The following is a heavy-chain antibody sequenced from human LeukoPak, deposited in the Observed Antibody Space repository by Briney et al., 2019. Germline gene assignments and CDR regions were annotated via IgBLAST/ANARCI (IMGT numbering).Heavy chain of an antibody. Sequence: ASVKVSCKASGYTLNMHWVREAHGQGLEWMGIITPSGDSTSYAQKFQGRVTMTRDTSTSTVYMELSNLRSEDTAVYYCSREAGAAGASGFDDWGQGSLVTVSS. V-gene: IGHV1-46*01. CDR1: GYTLN. D-gene: IGHD6-13*01. CDR2: ITPSGDST. CDR3: SREAGAAGASGFDD. J-gene: IGHJ4*02.